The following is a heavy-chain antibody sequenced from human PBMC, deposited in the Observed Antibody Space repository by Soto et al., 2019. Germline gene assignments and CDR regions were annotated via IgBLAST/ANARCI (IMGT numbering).Heavy chain of an antibody. CDR1: GYTFTSYY. CDR2: INPSGGST. D-gene: IGHD3-10*01. Sequence: ASVKVSCKASGYTFTSYYMHWVRQAPGQGLEWMGIINPSGGSTSYAQKFQGRVTMTRDTSTSTVYMELSSLRSEDTAVYYCARDYIHPYYYGSGSYWGRDEKSPSTEKSNWFDPWGQGTLVTVSS. J-gene: IGHJ5*02. V-gene: IGHV1-46*03. CDR3: ARDYIHPYYYGSGSYWGRDEKSPSTEKSNWFDP.